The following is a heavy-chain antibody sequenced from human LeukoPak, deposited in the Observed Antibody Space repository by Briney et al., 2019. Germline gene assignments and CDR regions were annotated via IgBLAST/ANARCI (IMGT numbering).Heavy chain of an antibody. D-gene: IGHD2-2*01. V-gene: IGHV3-7*01. CDR1: GFTFGDYA. CDR2: IKQDGSEK. Sequence: PGRSLRLSCTASGFTFGDYAMSWVRQAPGKGLEWVANIKQDGSEKYYVDSVQGRFTISRDNAKKSVYLKMNSLRAEDRAVYYCARDGRVPAVVLPEFESYYYIDVWGKGTTVTVSS. J-gene: IGHJ6*03. CDR3: ARDGRVPAVVLPEFESYYYIDV.